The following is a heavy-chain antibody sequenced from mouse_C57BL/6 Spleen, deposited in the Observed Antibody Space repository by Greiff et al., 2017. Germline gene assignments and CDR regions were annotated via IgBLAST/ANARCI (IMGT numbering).Heavy chain of an antibody. CDR2: IDPETGGT. Sequence: QVQLQQSGAELVRPGASVTLSCKASGYTFTDYEMHWVKQTPVHGLEWIGAIDPETGGTAYNQKFKGKAILTADKSSSTAYMELRSLTSADSAVYYCTRGFIYYYGHWYFDVWGTGTTVTVSS. V-gene: IGHV1-15*01. D-gene: IGHD1-1*01. J-gene: IGHJ1*03. CDR3: TRGFIYYYGHWYFDV. CDR1: GYTFTDYE.